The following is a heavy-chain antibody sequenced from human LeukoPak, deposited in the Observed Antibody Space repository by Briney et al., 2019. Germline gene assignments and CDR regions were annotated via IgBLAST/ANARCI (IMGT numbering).Heavy chain of an antibody. J-gene: IGHJ3*02. D-gene: IGHD3-10*01. CDR2: IYSSGST. CDR1: GVSISSGSNY. V-gene: IGHV4-39*07. CDR3: ARSDGYGLVGI. Sequence: SETLSLTCSVSGVSISSGSNYWCWIRLPTGKTLEWMGSIYSSGSTYYNPSLKSRVIILIDTAKNHFSLNLSSVTAADTAVYYCARSDGYGLVGIWGQGTMVTVSS.